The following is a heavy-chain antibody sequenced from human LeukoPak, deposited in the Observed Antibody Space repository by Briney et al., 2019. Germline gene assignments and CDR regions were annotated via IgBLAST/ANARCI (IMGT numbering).Heavy chain of an antibody. V-gene: IGHV3-15*01. CDR1: GFTFRDAW. CDR2: NKSKTAGGTT. Sequence: PWESLGLYCPGPGFTFRDAWMGWVRPAPGKGLEWVGRNKSKTAGGTTDYPPPVKGRFTISTDDSKNTLYLQMNSLKSEDTAIYYCTTDRFYWGQGILVTVSS. J-gene: IGHJ4*02. CDR3: TTDRFY.